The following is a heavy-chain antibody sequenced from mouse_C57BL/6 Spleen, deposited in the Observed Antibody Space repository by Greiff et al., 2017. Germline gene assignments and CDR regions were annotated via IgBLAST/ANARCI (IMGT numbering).Heavy chain of an antibody. CDR1: GYAFSSSW. V-gene: IGHV1-82*01. J-gene: IGHJ1*03. CDR3: AVTGRGYFDV. CDR2: IYPGDGDT. Sequence: QVQLQQSGPELVKPGASVKISCQASGYAFSSSWLNWVKQRPGKGLEWIGRIYPGDGDTNYNGKFKGKATLTADKSSSTAYMQLSSMTSEDSAVYFCAVTGRGYFDVWGTGTTVTVSA. D-gene: IGHD4-1*01.